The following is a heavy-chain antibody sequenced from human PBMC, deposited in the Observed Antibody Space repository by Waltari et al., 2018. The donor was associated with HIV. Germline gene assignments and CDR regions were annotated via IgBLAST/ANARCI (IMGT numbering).Heavy chain of an antibody. CDR2: IVAGGIT. CDR3: ARDRSHDGLGRDV. V-gene: IGHV3-53*01. D-gene: IGHD1-1*01. CDR1: GFSVSSTY. J-gene: IGHJ6*02. Sequence: EVQLVESGGKLIQPGGSLRLSCAASGFSVSSTYMSWVRQAPGRGLEGVALIVAGGITDYADSVKGRFTVSRDNSENTLYLQMNSLRVDDTAVYFWARDRSHDGLGRDVWGQGTTVIVS.